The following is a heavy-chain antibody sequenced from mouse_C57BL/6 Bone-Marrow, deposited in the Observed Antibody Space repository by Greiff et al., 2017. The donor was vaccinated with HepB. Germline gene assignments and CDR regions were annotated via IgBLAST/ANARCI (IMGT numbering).Heavy chain of an antibody. CDR1: GFTFSSYG. Sequence: EVKVVESGGDLVKPGGSLKLSCAASGFTFSSYGMSWVRQTPDKRLEWVATISSGGSYTYYPDSVKGRFTISRDNAKNTLYLQMSSLKSEDTAMYYCARHGGYYVSYWYFDVWGTGTTVTVSS. CDR2: ISSGGSYT. D-gene: IGHD2-3*01. J-gene: IGHJ1*03. CDR3: ARHGGYYVSYWYFDV. V-gene: IGHV5-6*01.